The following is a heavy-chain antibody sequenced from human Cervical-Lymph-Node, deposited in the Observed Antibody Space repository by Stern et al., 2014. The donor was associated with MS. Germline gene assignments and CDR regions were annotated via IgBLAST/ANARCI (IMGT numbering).Heavy chain of an antibody. CDR2: ISATGGVT. V-gene: IGHV3-23*04. J-gene: IGHJ4*02. CDR3: AKPYGFFET. D-gene: IGHD3-3*01. CDR1: GFTFSRDG. Sequence: EVQLEESGGGLIQPGGSMRLSCAASGFTFSRDGMSWVRQAPGKGLEWVSAISATGGVTHYADSVKGRFTISRDNSRNTLHLQMNSLRAEDTAMYFCAKPYGFFETWGQGTLVTVSS.